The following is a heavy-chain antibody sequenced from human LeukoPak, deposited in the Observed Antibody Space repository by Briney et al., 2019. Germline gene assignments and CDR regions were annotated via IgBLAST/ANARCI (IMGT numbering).Heavy chain of an antibody. CDR3: ARVLRGGTYYFHY. D-gene: IGHD2-15*01. CDR2: IFYSGTT. V-gene: IGHV4-39*01. J-gene: IGHJ4*02. CDR1: GGSISSSSYY. Sequence: SETLSLTCTVSGGSISSSSYYWGWIRQPPGKGLEWIGNIFYSGTTYYNPSLMSRVTISVDTSKNQFSLKMRSVTAADTAVYYCARVLRGGTYYFHYWVQGTLVSVAS.